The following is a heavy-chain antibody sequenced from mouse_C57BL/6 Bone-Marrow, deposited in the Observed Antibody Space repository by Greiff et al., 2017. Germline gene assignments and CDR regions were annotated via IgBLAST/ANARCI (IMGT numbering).Heavy chain of an antibody. CDR2: IDPENGYT. CDR3: TTYYGSREAY. J-gene: IGHJ3*01. Sequence: VQLQQSGAELVRPGASVKLSCTASGFNIKDDYMHWVKQRPEQGLEWIGWIDPENGYTDYASKFQGKATITEDTSSNTAYLQLSSLTSEDTAVYCCTTYYGSREAYWGQGTLVTVSA. V-gene: IGHV14-4*01. D-gene: IGHD1-1*01. CDR1: GFNIKDDY.